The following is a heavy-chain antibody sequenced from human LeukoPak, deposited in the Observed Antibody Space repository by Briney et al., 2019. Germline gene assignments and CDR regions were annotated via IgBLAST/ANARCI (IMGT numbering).Heavy chain of an antibody. CDR3: ARHSLVLGIGWYFDL. J-gene: IGHJ2*01. CDR1: GGSLSGYN. V-gene: IGHV4-34*01. CDR2: INHGGTT. D-gene: IGHD7-27*01. Sequence: SETLSLTCGLSGGSLSGYNWNWIRQTPLKGLEWIGEINHGGTTHYNPSLESRVIISIDTFKSQFSLILNSVTAADTAVYYCARHSLVLGIGWYFDLWGRGTLVTVSS.